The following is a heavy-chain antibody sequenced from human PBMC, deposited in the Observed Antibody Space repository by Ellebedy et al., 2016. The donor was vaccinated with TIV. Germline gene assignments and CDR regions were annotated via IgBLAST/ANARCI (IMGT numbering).Heavy chain of an antibody. J-gene: IGHJ4*02. V-gene: IGHV1-46*01. Sequence: ASVKVSXXASGYTFTSYYLHWVRQAPGQRLEWMGIINPSDGDTRYAQKFQGRVTMTRDTSTSRVYMELSSLRSDAAAVYYCARTPRIAARYPYEYWGQGTLVTVSS. CDR3: ARTPRIAARYPYEY. CDR1: GYTFTSYY. CDR2: INPSDGDT. D-gene: IGHD6-6*01.